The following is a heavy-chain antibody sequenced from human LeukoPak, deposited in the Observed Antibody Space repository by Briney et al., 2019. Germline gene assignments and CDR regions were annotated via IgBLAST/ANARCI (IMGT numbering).Heavy chain of an antibody. CDR1: GGSIRPYY. V-gene: IGHV4-59*01. CDR2: IYYTGST. J-gene: IGHJ4*02. CDR3: ARVGDWNDLVY. D-gene: IGHD1-1*01. Sequence: SETLSLTCAVSGGSIRPYYWSWIRQPPGKGLEWIGYIYYTGSTNYNPSLKSRVTISVDTSKSQFSLKLSSVTAADTAVYYCARVGDWNDLVYWGQGTLVTVSS.